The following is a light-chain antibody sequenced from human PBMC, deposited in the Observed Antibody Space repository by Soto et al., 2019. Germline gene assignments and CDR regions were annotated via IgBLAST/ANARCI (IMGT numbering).Light chain of an antibody. CDR1: QSVSNY. CDR2: GAS. Sequence: EIVMTPSPATLSVSPVETPTLSCRASQSVSNYLAWYQQKPGQAPRLLIYGASSRATGIPDRFSGSGSGTDFTLTISRLEPEDFSVYYCHQYGTAPLTFGPGTKVDNK. J-gene: IGKJ3*01. V-gene: IGKV3-20*01. CDR3: HQYGTAPLT.